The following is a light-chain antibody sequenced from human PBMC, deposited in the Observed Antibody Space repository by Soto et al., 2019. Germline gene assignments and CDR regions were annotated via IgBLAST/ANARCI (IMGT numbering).Light chain of an antibody. CDR3: CSYAGDTTFFV. CDR1: SSDVGSYYP. CDR2: EVN. J-gene: IGLJ1*01. Sequence: QSVLTQPASMSGSPGQSITISCTGTSSDVGSYYPVSWFQQHPGKAPKLIIYEVNKRPSGVSDRFSGSKSGNTASLTISGLQAVDEAEYYCCSYAGDTTFFVFGTGTKVTV. V-gene: IGLV2-23*02.